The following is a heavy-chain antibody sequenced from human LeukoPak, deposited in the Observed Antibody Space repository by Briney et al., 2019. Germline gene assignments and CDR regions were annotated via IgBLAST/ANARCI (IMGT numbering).Heavy chain of an antibody. D-gene: IGHD3-16*02. J-gene: IGHJ6*03. CDR2: VYTSGST. Sequence: SETLSLTCTVSGGSISSYYWSWIRQPPGKGLEWIGYVYTSGSTNYNPSLKSRVTISVDTSKNQFSLKLSSVTAADTAVYYCARHRSKFYYYYMDVWGKGTTVTVS. CDR3: ARHRSKFYYYYMDV. V-gene: IGHV4-4*09. CDR1: GGSISSYY.